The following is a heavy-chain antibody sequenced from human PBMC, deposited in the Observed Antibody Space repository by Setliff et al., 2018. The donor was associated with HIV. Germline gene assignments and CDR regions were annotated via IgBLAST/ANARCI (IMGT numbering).Heavy chain of an antibody. CDR3: VSQPESRWQIEY. CDR2: VSHSGNT. V-gene: IGHV4-38-2*02. D-gene: IGHD3-10*01. Sequence: PSETLSLTCTVTGYSISRGYFWVWVRQPPGKGLEWIGSVSHSGNTDYNTSLKSRVTISIDNSNNHFSLKLRSVTAADTAVYYCVSQPESRWQIEYWGQGTLVTVSS. CDR1: GYSISRGYF. J-gene: IGHJ4*02.